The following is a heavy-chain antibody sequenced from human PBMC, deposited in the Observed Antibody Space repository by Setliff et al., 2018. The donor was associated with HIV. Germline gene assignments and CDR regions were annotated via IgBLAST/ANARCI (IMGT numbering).Heavy chain of an antibody. CDR1: GGSINSDNYY. CDR3: ASRGIVVVTMSMPDEFFVH. V-gene: IGHV4-39*01. D-gene: IGHD2-21*02. J-gene: IGHJ1*01. CDR2: IYYSGTT. Sequence: PSETLSLTCSVSGGSINSDNYYWGWFRKAPGKGLEWIGSIYYSGTTYYNPSLRGRVTISVDRSSNQFSLTLNSVTAADTATYYCASRGIVVVTMSMPDEFFVHWCHGTLVTVSS.